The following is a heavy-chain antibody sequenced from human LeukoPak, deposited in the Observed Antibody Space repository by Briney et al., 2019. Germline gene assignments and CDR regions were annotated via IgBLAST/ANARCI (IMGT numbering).Heavy chain of an antibody. CDR1: GGTFSSYA. CDR2: IIPIFGTT. Sequence: EASVKVSCKASGGTFSSYAISWVRQAPGEGLEWMGGIIPIFGTTDYAQKFQGRVTITADESTSTAYMELSSLRSEDTAVYYCARAPSGYYPHYFDYWGQGTLVTVSS. J-gene: IGHJ4*02. V-gene: IGHV1-69*13. CDR3: ARAPSGYYPHYFDY. D-gene: IGHD3-3*01.